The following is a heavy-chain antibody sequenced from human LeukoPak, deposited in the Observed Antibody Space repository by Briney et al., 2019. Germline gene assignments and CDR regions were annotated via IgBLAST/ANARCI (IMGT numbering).Heavy chain of an antibody. D-gene: IGHD3-22*01. J-gene: IGHJ4*02. CDR1: GGSFSGHY. V-gene: IGHV4-34*01. CDR3: SRREDSGTSGYYGL. CDR2: INHSGNT. Sequence: PSETLSLTCAVYGGSFSGHYWSWIRQPPWKGLEWVGEINHSGNTNYNPSLKSRVTISVDTSKNQFSLKLSSVTAADTAVYYCSRREDSGTSGYYGLWGQGTLVTVSS.